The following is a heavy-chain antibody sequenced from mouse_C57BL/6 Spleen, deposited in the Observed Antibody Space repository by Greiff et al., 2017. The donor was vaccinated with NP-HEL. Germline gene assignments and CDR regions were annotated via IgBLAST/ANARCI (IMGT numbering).Heavy chain of an antibody. V-gene: IGHV1-80*01. D-gene: IGHD1-1*02. CDR1: GYAFSSYW. J-gene: IGHJ4*01. CDR3: ARWHYGDAMDY. CDR2: IYPGDGDT. Sequence: QVQLQQSGAELVKPGASVKISCKASGYAFSSYWMNWVKQRPGKGLEWIGQIYPGDGDTNYNGKFKGKATLTADKSSSTAYMQLSSLTSEDSAVYFCARWHYGDAMDYWGQGTSVTVSS.